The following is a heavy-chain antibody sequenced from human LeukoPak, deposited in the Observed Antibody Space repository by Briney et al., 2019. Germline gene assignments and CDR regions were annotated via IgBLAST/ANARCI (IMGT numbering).Heavy chain of an antibody. CDR2: IYSGGST. D-gene: IGHD3-22*01. CDR1: GFTVSSNY. CDR3: ARDDYYDSSGYSW. J-gene: IGHJ4*02. Sequence: PGGSLRLSCAASGFTVSSNYMSWVRQAPGKGLEWVSVIYSGGSTYYADSVKGRFTISRDNSKNTLYLQMNSLRAEDTAVYYCARDDYYDSSGYSWWGQGTLVTVSS. V-gene: IGHV3-66*01.